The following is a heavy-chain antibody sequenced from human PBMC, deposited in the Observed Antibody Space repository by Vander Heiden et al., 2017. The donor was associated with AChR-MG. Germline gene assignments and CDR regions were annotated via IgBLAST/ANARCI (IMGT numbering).Heavy chain of an antibody. CDR1: GGTFSNYG. J-gene: IGHJ6*02. V-gene: IGHV1-69*01. CDR2: IIPMLDSA. D-gene: IGHD3-10*01. CDR3: AREFRGDFGNYYYYGMDV. Sequence: QAQLVQSGAAGKKPGSSVKVSCKASGGTFSNYGINWVRQAPGQGLEGMGGIIPMLDSANYAQKFQGRVTITADESTSTAYMELSSLRSEDTAVYYCAREFRGDFGNYYYYGMDVWGQGTTVTVSS.